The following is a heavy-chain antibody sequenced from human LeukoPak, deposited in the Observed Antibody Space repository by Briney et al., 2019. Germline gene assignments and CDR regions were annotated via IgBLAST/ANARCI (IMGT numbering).Heavy chain of an antibody. J-gene: IGHJ3*02. D-gene: IGHD4-17*01. CDR1: EFTFSSYG. CDR3: ARDPNGDYIGTFDM. V-gene: IGHV3-23*01. Sequence: PGGSLRLSCAASEFTFSSYGMSWVRQAPGKGLEWVSSISGSGGSTQYAYSVQGRFAITRDNSQNTLHLQVNGLRAEDAAVYFCARDPNGDYIGTFDMWGRGTMVSVCS. CDR2: ISGSGGST.